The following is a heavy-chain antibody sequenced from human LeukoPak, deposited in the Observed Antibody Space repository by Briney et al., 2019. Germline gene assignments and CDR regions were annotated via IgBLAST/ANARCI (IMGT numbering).Heavy chain of an antibody. CDR3: ARGTYGDYVEDFDY. CDR1: GFTFSSYW. CDR2: IKQDGSEK. J-gene: IGHJ4*02. Sequence: GGSLRLSCAASGFTFSSYWMSWVRQAPGKGLEWVANIKQDGSEKYYVDSVKGRFTISRDNAKNSLYLQMNSLRAEDTAVYYCARGTYGDYVEDFDYWGQGTLVTVSS. V-gene: IGHV3-7*01. D-gene: IGHD4-17*01.